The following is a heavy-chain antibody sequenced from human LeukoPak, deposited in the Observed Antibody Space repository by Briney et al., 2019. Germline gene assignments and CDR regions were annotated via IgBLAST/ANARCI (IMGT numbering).Heavy chain of an antibody. D-gene: IGHD6-13*01. CDR2: IYYSGST. J-gene: IGHJ5*02. CDR3: ASGYSSSWYDWFDP. Sequence: PSETLSLTCTVSGGSISSYYWSWIRQPPGKGREWIGYIYYSGSTNYNPSLKSRVTISVDTSKNQFSLKLSSVTAADTAVYYCASGYSSSWYDWFDPWGQGTLVTVSS. CDR1: GGSISSYY. V-gene: IGHV4-59*01.